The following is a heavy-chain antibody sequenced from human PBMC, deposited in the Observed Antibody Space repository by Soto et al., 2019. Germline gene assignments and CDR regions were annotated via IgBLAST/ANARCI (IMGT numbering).Heavy chain of an antibody. CDR2: IWHDGTCT. CDR1: GFTFSSFG. Sequence: QVQLVESGGGVVQSGRSPRLSCAASGFTFSSFGMHWVRQAPGKWLEWVALIWHDGTCTHYADSVKGRFTISRDNSKNRRYLKMNSRRADDTAVYDCARDRHFRGGPDDIWGQGTMVTVSS. V-gene: IGHV3-33*01. D-gene: IGHD3-3*02. J-gene: IGHJ3*02. CDR3: ARDRHFRGGPDDI.